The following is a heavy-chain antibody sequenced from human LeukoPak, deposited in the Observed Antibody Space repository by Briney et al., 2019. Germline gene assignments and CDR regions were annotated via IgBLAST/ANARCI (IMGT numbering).Heavy chain of an antibody. V-gene: IGHV4-61*02. CDR3: ARYVDCGDYLDY. CDR2: IYTSGST. J-gene: IGHJ4*02. Sequence: PSETLSLTCTVSGGSISSGSYYWSWIRQPAGKGLEWIGRIYTSGSTNYNPSLKSRVTISVDTSKNQFSLKLSSVTAADTAVYYCARYVDCGDYLDYWGQGTLVTVSS. D-gene: IGHD4-17*01. CDR1: GGSISSGSYY.